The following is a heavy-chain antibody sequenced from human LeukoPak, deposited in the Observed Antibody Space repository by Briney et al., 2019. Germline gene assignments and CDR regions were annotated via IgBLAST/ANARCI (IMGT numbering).Heavy chain of an antibody. CDR3: ARRVEGTKDY. V-gene: IGHV3-23*01. CDR2: IDGGGGGR. CDR1: GFTFNNAV. Sequence: GGPLRLSCPASGFTFNNAVMSWFGRPPGRGLEWVEAIDGGGGGRDYADSVKGRFTISRDNSKNTLFLQMNSLRADDTAIYYCARRVEGTKDYWGQGTQVSVSS. J-gene: IGHJ4*02.